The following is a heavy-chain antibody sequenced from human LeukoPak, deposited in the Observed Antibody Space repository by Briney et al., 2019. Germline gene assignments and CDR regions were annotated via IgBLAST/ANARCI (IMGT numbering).Heavy chain of an antibody. CDR1: GSTFSGSW. D-gene: IGHD1-26*01. Sequence: GGSLRLSCAASGSTFSGSWMSWVRQAPGKGLEWVACIKQDGGEKHYLDSVKGRFTISRDNSKNTLYLQMNSLRAEDTAVYYCATSGRIKRDAFDIWGQGTMVTVSS. CDR2: IKQDGGEK. V-gene: IGHV3-7*01. J-gene: IGHJ3*02. CDR3: ATSGRIKRDAFDI.